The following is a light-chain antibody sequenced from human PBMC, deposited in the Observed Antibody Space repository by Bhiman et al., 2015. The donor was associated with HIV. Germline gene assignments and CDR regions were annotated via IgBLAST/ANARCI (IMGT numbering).Light chain of an antibody. CDR2: DVS. CDR3: SSYTSTGTYV. Sequence: QSALTQPASVSGSPGQSITISCTGTSSDVGGYKYVSWFQQHPGKAPKLLIYDVSNRPSGVSNRFSGSKSGNTASLTISGLQAEDEADYCCSSYTSTGTYVFGTGTKLTVL. CDR1: SSDVGGYKY. V-gene: IGLV2-14*03. J-gene: IGLJ1*01.